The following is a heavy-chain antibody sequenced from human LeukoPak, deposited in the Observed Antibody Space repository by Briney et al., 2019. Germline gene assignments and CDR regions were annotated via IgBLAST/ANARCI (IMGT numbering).Heavy chain of an antibody. V-gene: IGHV1-46*01. CDR2: INPSGGST. CDR3: TRDESGTRRGWFEY. CDR1: GYTFPSYY. Sequence: SVKVSCKASGYTFPSYYMHWVRQAPGQGLEWVGIINPSGGSTSYAQKFQGRVTMTRDMSTSTVYMELSSLRSEDTAVYYCTRDESGTRRGWFEYWGQGTLVTVSS. J-gene: IGHJ5*01.